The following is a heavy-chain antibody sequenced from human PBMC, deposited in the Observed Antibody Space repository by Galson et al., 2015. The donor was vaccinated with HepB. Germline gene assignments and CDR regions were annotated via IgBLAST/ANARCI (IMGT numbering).Heavy chain of an antibody. CDR3: AAEWLRLKDRSFGYYQGAFDI. J-gene: IGHJ3*02. CDR2: IYYSGST. CDR1: GGSISSYY. V-gene: IGHV4-59*01. Sequence: QVQLQESGPGLVKPSETLSLTCTVSGGSISSYYWSWIRQPPGKGLEWIGYIYYSGSTNYNPSLKSRVTISVDTSKNQFSLKLSSVTAADTAVYYCAAEWLRLKDRSFGYYQGAFDIWGQGTMVTVSS. D-gene: IGHD5-12*01.